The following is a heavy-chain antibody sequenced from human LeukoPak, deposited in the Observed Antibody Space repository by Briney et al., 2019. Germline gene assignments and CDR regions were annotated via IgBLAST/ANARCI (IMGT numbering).Heavy chain of an antibody. Sequence: SETLSLTCSVSGGTITSYYWFWIRQPPGKGLEWIGYFYYSGSTIYNPSLKSRVTISVDTSKNQCSLKVTSVTAADTAVYYCGRGRGNTFPWSGGQGTLVRVSS. V-gene: IGHV4-59*01. CDR2: FYYSGST. CDR3: GRGRGNTFPWS. D-gene: IGHD3-16*01. CDR1: GGTITSYY. J-gene: IGHJ4*02.